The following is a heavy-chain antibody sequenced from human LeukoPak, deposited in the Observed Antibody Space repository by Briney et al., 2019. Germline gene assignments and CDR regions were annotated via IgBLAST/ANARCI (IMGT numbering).Heavy chain of an antibody. Sequence: PGGSLRLSCAASGFTVSSNYMSWVRQAPGKGLEWVSVIYSGGSTYYADSVKGRFTISRDNSKNTLYLQMNSLSAEDTAVYYCARDLPSHYYGMDVWGQGTTVTVSS. CDR2: IYSGGST. J-gene: IGHJ6*02. CDR1: GFTVSSNY. V-gene: IGHV3-53*01. CDR3: ARDLPSHYYGMDV.